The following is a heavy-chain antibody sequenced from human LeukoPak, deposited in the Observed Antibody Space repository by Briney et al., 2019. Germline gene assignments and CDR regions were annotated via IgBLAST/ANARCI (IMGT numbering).Heavy chain of an antibody. V-gene: IGHV3-30*04. CDR2: ISYDGSNK. Sequence: GGSLRLSCAASGFTFSSYAMHWVRQAPGKGLEWVAVISYDGSNKYYADSVKGRFTISRDNSKNTLYLQMNSLRSEDTAVYYCARDADSSSWYKGYFDYWGQGTLVTVSS. CDR3: ARDADSSSWYKGYFDY. J-gene: IGHJ4*02. CDR1: GFTFSSYA. D-gene: IGHD6-13*01.